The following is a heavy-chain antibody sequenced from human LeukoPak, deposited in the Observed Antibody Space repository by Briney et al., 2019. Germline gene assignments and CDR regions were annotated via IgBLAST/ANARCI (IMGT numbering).Heavy chain of an antibody. D-gene: IGHD3-10*01. CDR1: GFTFSDYY. V-gene: IGHV4-38-2*01. CDR2: IFHSGST. CDR3: ARASGSYGSGSYYYYGMDV. J-gene: IGHJ6*04. Sequence: GSLRLSCAASGFTFSDYYMSWIRQAPGKGLEWIGSIFHSGSTYYNPSLKSRVNMSVDTSKNQISLKLSSVTAADTAVYYCARASGSYGSGSYYYYGMDVWGKGTTVTVSS.